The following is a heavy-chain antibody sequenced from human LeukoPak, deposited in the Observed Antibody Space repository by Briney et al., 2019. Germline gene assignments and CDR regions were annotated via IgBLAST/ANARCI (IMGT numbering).Heavy chain of an antibody. D-gene: IGHD4/OR15-4a*01. J-gene: IGHJ4*02. CDR3: ARDSFVTMNGPFFDF. CDR1: GDSVSSNSAA. Sequence: SQTLSLTCAISGDSVSSNSAAWNWIRQSPSRGLEGLVRTYYRSKWYNDYAVSVKSRIPINPDTYKTQFSLQLNSVTPEDTAVYYCARDSFVTMNGPFFDFWGQGTLVTVSS. CDR2: TYYRSKWYN. V-gene: IGHV6-1*01.